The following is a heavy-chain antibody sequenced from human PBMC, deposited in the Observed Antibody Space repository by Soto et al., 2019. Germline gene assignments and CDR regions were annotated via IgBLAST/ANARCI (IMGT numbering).Heavy chain of an antibody. CDR2: IYPGDSNT. Sequence: PGESLKISCKGSGYRFTTYWIGWVRQMPGKGLEWMGLIYPGDSNTRFSPSFQGQVTISVDMSIRTAYLQWSSLRSEDTAVYYCASAIPQITGTNAYYYYGMDVWGQGTTVTVS. V-gene: IGHV5-51*01. CDR3: ASAIPQITGTNAYYYYGMDV. D-gene: IGHD1-20*01. J-gene: IGHJ6*02. CDR1: GYRFTTYW.